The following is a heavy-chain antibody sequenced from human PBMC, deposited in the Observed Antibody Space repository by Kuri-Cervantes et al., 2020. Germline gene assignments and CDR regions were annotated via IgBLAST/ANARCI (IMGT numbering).Heavy chain of an antibody. Sequence: GESLKISCAVSGFTVSSNYMSWVRQAPGKGLEWVSAISGSGGSTYYADSVKGQFTISRDNSKNTLYLQMNSLRVEDTAVYYCAKDWHYGQPRAFDIWGQGTMVTVSS. CDR3: AKDWHYGQPRAFDI. CDR2: ISGSGGST. V-gene: IGHV3-23*01. CDR1: GFTVSSNY. J-gene: IGHJ3*02. D-gene: IGHD4-17*01.